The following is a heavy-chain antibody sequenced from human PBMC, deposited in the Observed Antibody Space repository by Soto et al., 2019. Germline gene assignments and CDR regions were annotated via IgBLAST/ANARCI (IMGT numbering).Heavy chain of an antibody. CDR3: ARHRGENVPYGLDV. J-gene: IGHJ6*02. CDR2: IYYSGGT. Sequence: SETLSLTCTVSGGSISSSSYYWGWIRQPPGKGLEWIGSIYYSGGTYYNPSLKSRVTISVDTSKNQFSLKMSSVTAEDTAVYYCARHRGENVPYGLDVWGQGTTVTVSS. V-gene: IGHV4-39*01. D-gene: IGHD1-1*01. CDR1: GGSISSSSYY.